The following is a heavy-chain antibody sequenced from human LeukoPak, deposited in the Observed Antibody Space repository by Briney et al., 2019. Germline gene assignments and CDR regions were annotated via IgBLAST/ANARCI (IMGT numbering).Heavy chain of an antibody. J-gene: IGHJ4*02. D-gene: IGHD3-16*01. Sequence: PGRSLRLSCTASGFTFGDYAMSWFRQAPGKGLEWLGFIRSKAYGGTTEYAASVKGRFTISRDDSKSIAYLQMNSLKTEDTAVYYCTRDPTYYDYVWGVIFDYWGQGTLVTVSS. CDR1: GFTFGDYA. V-gene: IGHV3-49*03. CDR2: IRSKAYGGTT. CDR3: TRDPTYYDYVWGVIFDY.